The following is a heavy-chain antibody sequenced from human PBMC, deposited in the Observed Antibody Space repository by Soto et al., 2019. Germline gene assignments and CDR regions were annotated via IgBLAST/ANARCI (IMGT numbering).Heavy chain of an antibody. J-gene: IGHJ4*02. V-gene: IGHV3-7*05. CDR3: AKDTSAGHDY. CDR2: TKQDGSEK. Sequence: GFLRLSYAAPGVNFCSSWGWRVRQAPGKGLEWVANTKQDGSEKYYVDSVMGRFTISRDNAKNALYLQMNSLRAEDTAVYYCAKDTSAGHDYWGQGTLVTVS. D-gene: IGHD6-19*01. CDR1: GVNFCSSW.